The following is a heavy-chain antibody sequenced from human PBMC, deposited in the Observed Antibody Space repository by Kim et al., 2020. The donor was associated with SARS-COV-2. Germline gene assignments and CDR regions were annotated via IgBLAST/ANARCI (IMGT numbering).Heavy chain of an antibody. Sequence: GGSLRLSCTASGFTFKNYAMHWVRQVPGKGLQWVALISYDGSNRYYADSLKGRFTISRDNSKNTLYLQMNSLRPDDTALYYCAKGSTSESRTLDAFDFWGQGTMVTVS. D-gene: IGHD5-12*01. CDR2: ISYDGSNR. CDR3: AKGSTSESRTLDAFDF. V-gene: IGHV3-30*18. CDR1: GFTFKNYA. J-gene: IGHJ3*01.